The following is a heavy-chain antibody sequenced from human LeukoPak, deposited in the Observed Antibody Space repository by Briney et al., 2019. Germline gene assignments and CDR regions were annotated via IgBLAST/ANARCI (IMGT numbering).Heavy chain of an antibody. CDR2: ISGSGGST. V-gene: IGHV3-23*01. J-gene: IGHJ3*02. CDR1: GFTFNSYA. Sequence: GGSLRLSCAASGFTFNSYAMSWVRQAPGKGLEWVSAISGSGGSTYYTDSVKGRFTISRDNSRDTLYLQMNSLRAEDTALYYCAKSVVVTATYDALDMWGQGTMVTVSS. D-gene: IGHD2-21*02. CDR3: AKSVVVTATYDALDM.